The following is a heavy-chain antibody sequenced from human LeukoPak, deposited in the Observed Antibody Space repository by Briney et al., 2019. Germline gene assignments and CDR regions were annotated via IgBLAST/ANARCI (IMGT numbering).Heavy chain of an antibody. J-gene: IGHJ4*02. Sequence: SSETLSLTCTVSGGSISSYYWNWIRQPPGMGLEWIGYIYYSGSTKYNPSLKSRVTISVETSKNQFSLKLSSVTAADTAIYYCARTLSVTTYFDYWGQGALVTVSS. D-gene: IGHD4-11*01. V-gene: IGHV4-59*01. CDR2: IYYSGST. CDR1: GGSISSYY. CDR3: ARTLSVTTYFDY.